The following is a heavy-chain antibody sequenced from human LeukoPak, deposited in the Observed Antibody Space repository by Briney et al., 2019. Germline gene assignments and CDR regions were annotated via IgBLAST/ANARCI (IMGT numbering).Heavy chain of an antibody. CDR2: VGGGGDNT. CDR3: AKDTGVVVGLDS. D-gene: IGHD2-15*01. Sequence: PGGSLRLSCAASGFTVSSNYMSWVRQAPGKGLEWVSIVGGGGDNTFYADSVKGRFIISRDNSKNTLYLQMNSLRVEDTAVYYCAKDTGVVVGLDSWGQGTQVTVSS. CDR1: GFTVSSNY. J-gene: IGHJ4*02. V-gene: IGHV3-23*01.